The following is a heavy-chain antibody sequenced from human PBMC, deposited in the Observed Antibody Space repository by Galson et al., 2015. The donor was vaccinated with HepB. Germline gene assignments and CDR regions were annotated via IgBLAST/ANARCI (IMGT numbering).Heavy chain of an antibody. Sequence: SLRLSCAASGFTFSNHAMHWVRQAPGKGLEWVAVISYDGSNKFYADSVKGRFTISRDNSKKTLYLQMNSLRAEDTAVYYCARSQYYSGSGGPYGMDVWGQGTTVTVSS. CDR3: ARSQYYSGSGGPYGMDV. D-gene: IGHD3-10*01. CDR2: ISYDGSNK. J-gene: IGHJ6*02. V-gene: IGHV3-30-3*01. CDR1: GFTFSNHA.